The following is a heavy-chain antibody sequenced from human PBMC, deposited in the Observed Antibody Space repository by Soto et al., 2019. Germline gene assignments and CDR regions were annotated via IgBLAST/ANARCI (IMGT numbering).Heavy chain of an antibody. J-gene: IGHJ6*02. CDR2: INPNSGGT. Sequence: SVKVSCKASGYTFTGYYMHWVRHAPGQGLEWMGWINPNSGGTNYAQKFQGWVTMTRDTSISTAYMELSRLRSDDTAVYYCARDGNDFWSGYYTGIKYYYYGMDVWGQGTTVTVSS. CDR3: ARDGNDFWSGYYTGIKYYYYGMDV. CDR1: GYTFTGYY. D-gene: IGHD3-3*01. V-gene: IGHV1-2*04.